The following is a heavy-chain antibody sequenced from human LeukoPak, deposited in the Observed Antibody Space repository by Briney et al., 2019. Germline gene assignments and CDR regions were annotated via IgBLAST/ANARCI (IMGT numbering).Heavy chain of an antibody. D-gene: IGHD1-1*01. CDR2: IYPGDSDT. CDR3: ARPRDDWNDAFDY. V-gene: IGHV5-51*01. J-gene: IGHJ4*02. Sequence: GESLKISCKGSGYSFTTYWIGWVRQMPGKGLEWMGIIYPGDSDTRYSPSFQGQVTISADKSISTAYLQWSSLKASDTAMYYCARPRDDWNDAFDYWGQGTLVTVSS. CDR1: GYSFTTYW.